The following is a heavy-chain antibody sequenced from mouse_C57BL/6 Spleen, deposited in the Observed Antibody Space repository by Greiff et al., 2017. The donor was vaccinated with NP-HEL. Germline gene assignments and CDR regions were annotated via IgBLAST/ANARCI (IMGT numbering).Heavy chain of an antibody. Sequence: EVQLQESGPGLVKPSQSLSLTCSVTGYSITSGYYWNWIRQFPGNKLEWMGYISYDGSNNYNPSLKNRISITRDTSKNQFFLKLNSVTTEDTATYYCSYYYGKNDYWGQGTTLTVSS. V-gene: IGHV3-6*01. CDR3: SYYYGKNDY. CDR2: ISYDGSN. CDR1: GYSITSGYY. D-gene: IGHD1-1*01. J-gene: IGHJ2*01.